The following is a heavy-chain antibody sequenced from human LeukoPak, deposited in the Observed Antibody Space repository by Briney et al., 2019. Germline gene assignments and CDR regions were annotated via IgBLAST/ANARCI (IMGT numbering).Heavy chain of an antibody. V-gene: IGHV3-30*03. CDR1: GFTFSSYG. Sequence: SLRLSCAASGFTFSSYGMHWVRQAPGKGLEWVAVISYDGSNKYYADSVKGRFTISRDNSKNTLYLQMNSLRAEDTAVYYCARGAIQLWLDYWGQGTLVTVSS. J-gene: IGHJ4*02. D-gene: IGHD5-18*01. CDR3: ARGAIQLWLDY. CDR2: ISYDGSNK.